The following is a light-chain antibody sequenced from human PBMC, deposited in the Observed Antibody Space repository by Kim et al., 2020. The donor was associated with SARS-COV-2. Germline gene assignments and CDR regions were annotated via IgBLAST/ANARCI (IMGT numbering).Light chain of an antibody. CDR3: QQYYSTPPS. CDR2: WAS. CDR1: QTVVYNSNNKNY. V-gene: IGKV4-1*01. Sequence: RATINCKSSQTVVYNSNNKNYLAWYQQKPGQAPKLLIYWASIRESGVSDRFSGSGSETDFTLTISSLQAEDVAVYYCQQYYSTPPSFGQGTKLEIK. J-gene: IGKJ2*03.